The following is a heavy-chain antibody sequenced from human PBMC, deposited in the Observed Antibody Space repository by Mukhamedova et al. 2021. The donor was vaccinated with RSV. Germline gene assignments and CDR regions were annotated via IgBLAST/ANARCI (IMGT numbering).Heavy chain of an antibody. CDR3: ARNPKTRYYYGSGIYGWFDP. J-gene: IGHJ5*02. V-gene: IGHV3-7*03. D-gene: IGHD3-10*01. Sequence: VDSVKGRFTISRDNAKNSLYLQMNSLRAEDTAVYYCARNPKTRYYYGSGIYGWFDPWVKGTLVTVSS.